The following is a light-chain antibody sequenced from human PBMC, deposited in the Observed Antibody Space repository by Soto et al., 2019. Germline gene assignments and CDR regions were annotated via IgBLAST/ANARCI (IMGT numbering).Light chain of an antibody. J-gene: IGLJ1*01. Sequence: QSVLTQPASVSGSPGQSITISCTGTSSDVGGYNYVSWYQLHPGKAPKLMVYEVSNRPSGVSNRFSGSKSGNTASLTISGLQPEDEADYYCSSYTSSTAYVFGTGTKVTVL. CDR1: SSDVGGYNY. V-gene: IGLV2-14*01. CDR2: EVS. CDR3: SSYTSSTAYV.